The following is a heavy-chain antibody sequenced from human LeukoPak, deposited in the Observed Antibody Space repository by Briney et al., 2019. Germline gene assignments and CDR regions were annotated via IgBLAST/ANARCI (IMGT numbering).Heavy chain of an antibody. D-gene: IGHD2-2*02. Sequence: PSETLSLTCAVYGGSFSGYYWSWIRQPPGKGLEWIGEINHSGSTNYNPSLKSRVTISVDTSKNQFSLKLSSVTAADTAVYYCARVCGPSSSTSCYTDAFDIWGQGTMVTVSS. CDR3: ARVCGPSSSTSCYTDAFDI. J-gene: IGHJ3*02. CDR1: GGSFSGYY. CDR2: INHSGST. V-gene: IGHV4-34*01.